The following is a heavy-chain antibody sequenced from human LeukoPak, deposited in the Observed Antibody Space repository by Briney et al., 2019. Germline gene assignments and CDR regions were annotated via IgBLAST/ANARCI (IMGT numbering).Heavy chain of an antibody. CDR3: ARVLSSSSFLTHAFDI. V-gene: IGHV3-30*02. Sequence: PGGSLRLSCAASGFTFSSYGMHWVRQAPGKGLEWVAFIRYDGSNKYYADSVKGRFTISRDNSKNTLYLQMNSLRAEDTAVYYCARVLSSSSFLTHAFDIWGQGTMVTVSS. CDR2: IRYDGSNK. J-gene: IGHJ3*02. D-gene: IGHD6-13*01. CDR1: GFTFSSYG.